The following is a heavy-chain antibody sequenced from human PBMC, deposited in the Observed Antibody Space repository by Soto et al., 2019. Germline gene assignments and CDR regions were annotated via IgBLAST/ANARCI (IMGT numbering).Heavy chain of an antibody. V-gene: IGHV4-59*01. CDR3: ARGTYYYDSTGYLFDH. CDR2: IYYNGKT. J-gene: IGHJ4*02. CDR1: SGSISTYY. D-gene: IGHD3-22*01. Sequence: QVQLQESGPGLVKPSETLSLTCSVSSGSISTYYWSWIRQPPGKGLEWIGHIYYNGKTNYNPSLKSRVTISVDTSKNQFSLQLSSVTAADTAVYYCARGTYYYDSTGYLFDHWGQGALVTVSS.